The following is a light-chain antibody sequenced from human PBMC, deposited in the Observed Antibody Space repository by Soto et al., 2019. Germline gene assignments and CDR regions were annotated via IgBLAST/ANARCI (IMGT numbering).Light chain of an antibody. CDR2: RNS. V-gene: IGLV1-47*01. Sequence: QSVLTQPPSVSGTPGQGVTISCSGSSSNIATNFVYWYHQLPGTAPKLRVHRNSQRPSGVPDRFSGSKSGTSASLVISGLRSEDEGDYYCAAWDDSLNGPVFGTGTKVTVL. CDR1: SSNIATNF. CDR3: AAWDDSLNGPV. J-gene: IGLJ1*01.